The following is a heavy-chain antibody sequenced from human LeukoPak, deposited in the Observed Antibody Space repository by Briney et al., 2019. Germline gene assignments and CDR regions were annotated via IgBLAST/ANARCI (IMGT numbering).Heavy chain of an antibody. Sequence: PGGSLRLSCAASGFTFSSYGMHWVRQAPGKGLEWVVVISYDGSHKYYADSVKGRFTVSRDNSKNTMYLEMNSLRAEDTAFYYCTRDWPRSPGGFDSWGQGTLVTVSS. CDR2: ISYDGSHK. CDR1: GFTFSSYG. CDR3: TRDWPRSPGGFDS. D-gene: IGHD3-10*01. V-gene: IGHV3-30*03. J-gene: IGHJ4*02.